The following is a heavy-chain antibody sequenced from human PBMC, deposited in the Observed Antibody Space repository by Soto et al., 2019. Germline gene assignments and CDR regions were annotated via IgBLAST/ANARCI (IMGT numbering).Heavy chain of an antibody. Sequence: GNTGGSLSLSCAASGFTFSSYSMNWVRQAPGKGLEWVSSISSSSSYIYYAASVKGRFTISRDNAKNSLYLQMNSLRAEDTAVYYCARQGYSSGWYETKHKRNWFDPWGQGTLVTVSS. D-gene: IGHD6-19*01. CDR2: ISSSSSYI. J-gene: IGHJ5*02. CDR3: ARQGYSSGWYETKHKRNWFDP. CDR1: GFTFSSYS. V-gene: IGHV3-21*01.